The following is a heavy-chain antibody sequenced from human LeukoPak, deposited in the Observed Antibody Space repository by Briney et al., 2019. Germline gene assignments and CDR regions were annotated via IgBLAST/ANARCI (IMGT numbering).Heavy chain of an antibody. CDR1: GFTFNNYA. V-gene: IGHV3-7*01. J-gene: IGHJ2*01. Sequence: PGGSLRLSCAASGFTFNNYAMTWVRQAPGKGLEWVANIKQDGSEKFYVDSVKGRFTISRDNAKNSLYLQMNSLRAEDTAVYYCARVVPNWGHEGNWYFDLWGRGTLVTVSS. CDR3: ARVVPNWGHEGNWYFDL. D-gene: IGHD7-27*01. CDR2: IKQDGSEK.